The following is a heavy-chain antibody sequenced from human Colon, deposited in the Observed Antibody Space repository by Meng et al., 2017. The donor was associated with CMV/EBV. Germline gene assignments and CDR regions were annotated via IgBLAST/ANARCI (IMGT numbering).Heavy chain of an antibody. Sequence: GGSLRLSCAASGFTFSSYGMHWVRQAPGKGLEWVAFIRYDGSNKYYADSVKGRFTISRDNAKNSLYLQMNSLRAEDTAVYYCAREEDSSSSGGFDYWGQGTLVTVSS. D-gene: IGHD6-6*01. CDR1: GFTFSSYG. V-gene: IGHV3-30*02. CDR2: IRYDGSNK. CDR3: AREEDSSSSGGFDY. J-gene: IGHJ4*02.